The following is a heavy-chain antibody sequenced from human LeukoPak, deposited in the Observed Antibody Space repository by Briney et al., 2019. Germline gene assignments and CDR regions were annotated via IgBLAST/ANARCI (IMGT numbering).Heavy chain of an antibody. J-gene: IGHJ4*02. Sequence: GASVNVSCKASGYTFTGYYMHWVRQAPGQGLEWMGWINPNSGGTNYAQKFQGRVTMTRDTSISTAYMELSRLRSDDTAVYYCARVGSGYYSFYFDYWGQGTLVTVSS. V-gene: IGHV1-2*02. CDR3: ARVGSGYYSFYFDY. CDR1: GYTFTGYY. D-gene: IGHD3-22*01. CDR2: INPNSGGT.